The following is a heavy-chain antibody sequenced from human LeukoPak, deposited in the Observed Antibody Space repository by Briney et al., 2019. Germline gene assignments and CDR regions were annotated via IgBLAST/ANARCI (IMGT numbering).Heavy chain of an antibody. J-gene: IGHJ6*01. CDR1: GFTFSSYA. CDR2: ISYDGSNK. D-gene: IGHD4-17*01. Sequence: GGSLRLSCAASGFTFSSYAMHWVRQAPGKGLEWVAVISYDGSNKYYADSVKGRFTISRDNSKNTLYLQMNSLRAEDTAVYYCARDRVIDYGEHYGMDVWGQGTTVTVSS. V-gene: IGHV3-30-3*01. CDR3: ARDRVIDYGEHYGMDV.